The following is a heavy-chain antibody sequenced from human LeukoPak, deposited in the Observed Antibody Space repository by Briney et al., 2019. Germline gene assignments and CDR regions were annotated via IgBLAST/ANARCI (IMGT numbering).Heavy chain of an antibody. V-gene: IGHV3-21*01. J-gene: IGHJ4*02. CDR2: ISNSSTYI. CDR3: ARDPEAQYYFDY. Sequence: GGSLRLSCAAYAITFSSYSMNWVRQAPGKGLDWVSSISNSSTYIYYADSVKGRFSISRDNAKNSLYLQMNSLRAEDTAVYYCARDPEAQYYFDYWGQGTLVTVSS. CDR1: AITFSSYS.